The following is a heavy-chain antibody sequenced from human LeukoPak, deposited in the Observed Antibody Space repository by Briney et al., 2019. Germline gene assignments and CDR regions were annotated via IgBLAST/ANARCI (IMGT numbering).Heavy chain of an antibody. V-gene: IGHV4-39*01. CDR1: GDSMSSSTYY. Sequence: SETLSLTCTVSGDSMSSSTYYWGWIRQPPAKGLEWIGSIYYSGSTYYNPSLKSRVTISVDTSKNQFSLKLSSVTAADTAVYSCAKLGYSASSVYYWGQGTLVTVSS. CDR2: IYYSGST. CDR3: AKLGYSASSVYY. J-gene: IGHJ4*02. D-gene: IGHD6-6*01.